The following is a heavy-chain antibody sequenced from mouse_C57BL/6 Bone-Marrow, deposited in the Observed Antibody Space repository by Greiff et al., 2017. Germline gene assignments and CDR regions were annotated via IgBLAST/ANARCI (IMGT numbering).Heavy chain of an antibody. V-gene: IGHV1-55*01. CDR2: IYPGSGSI. D-gene: IGHD4-1*01. CDR1: GYTFTGYW. Sequence: QVQLQQPGAELVKPGASVKMSCKASGYTFTGYWITWVKQRSGQGLEWIGCIYPGSGSIKYNEKFKNKATLTADTSSSTAYMELSSLTSEDSAVYYCARDERGHEYYFAYWGQGTTLTVSS. CDR3: ARDERGHEYYFAY. J-gene: IGHJ2*01.